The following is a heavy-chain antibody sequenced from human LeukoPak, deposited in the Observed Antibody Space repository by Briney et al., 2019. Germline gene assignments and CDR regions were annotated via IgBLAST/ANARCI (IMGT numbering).Heavy chain of an antibody. Sequence: GASVKVSCKASGYTFTSYDINWVRQATGQGLEWRGWMNPNSGNTGYAQKFQGRVTMTRNTSISTAYMELSSLRSEDTAVYYCAIRSSGWHLRGNDAFDIWGQGTMVTVSS. CDR3: AIRSSGWHLRGNDAFDI. J-gene: IGHJ3*02. D-gene: IGHD6-19*01. V-gene: IGHV1-8*01. CDR2: MNPNSGNT. CDR1: GYTFTSYD.